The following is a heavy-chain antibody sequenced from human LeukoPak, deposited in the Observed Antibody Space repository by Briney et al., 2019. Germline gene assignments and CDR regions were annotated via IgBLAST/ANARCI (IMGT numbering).Heavy chain of an antibody. V-gene: IGHV3-23*01. CDR1: VFTFSGYS. CDR2: ISGSVDAT. D-gene: IGHD3-22*01. Sequence: PGGALRLSCAASVFTFSGYSMSWVRQAPEKGPECVSTISGSVDATYYADSVRGRVTISRDNSKNTLYVQIYSLRAEETAVYYCAKDRQSRGSLGFDYWGQGALVIVSS. CDR3: AKDRQSRGSLGFDY. J-gene: IGHJ4*02.